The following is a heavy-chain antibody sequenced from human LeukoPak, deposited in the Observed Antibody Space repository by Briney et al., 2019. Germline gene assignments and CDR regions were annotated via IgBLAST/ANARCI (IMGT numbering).Heavy chain of an antibody. CDR2: IFPSGTT. J-gene: IGHJ4*02. CDR1: GGSLRSRNW. CDR3: ARDSQTTVLTALSL. Sequence: SGTLSLTCAVSGGSLRSRNWWSWVRQPPGKGLEWSGEIFPSGTTNYNPSLKSRVTVSVDTSNNQFSLKLGSVTAADTAVYYCARDSQTTVLTALSLWGQGTLVTVSS. V-gene: IGHV4-4*02. D-gene: IGHD4-23*01.